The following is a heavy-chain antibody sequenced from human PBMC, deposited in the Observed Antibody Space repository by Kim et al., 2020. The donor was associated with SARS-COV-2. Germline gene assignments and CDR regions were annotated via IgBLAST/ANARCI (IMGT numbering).Heavy chain of an antibody. D-gene: IGHD2-2*01. Sequence: GGSLRLSCAASGFTFSSYSMNWVRQAPGKGLEWVSYISSSSSTIYYADSVKGRFTRSRDNAKNSLHLQMNSLRAEDTAVYYCANLGEIVVVPAAMDYYYGMDVWGQGTTVTVSS. V-gene: IGHV3-48*04. J-gene: IGHJ6*02. CDR2: ISSSSSTI. CDR1: GFTFSSYS. CDR3: ANLGEIVVVPAAMDYYYGMDV.